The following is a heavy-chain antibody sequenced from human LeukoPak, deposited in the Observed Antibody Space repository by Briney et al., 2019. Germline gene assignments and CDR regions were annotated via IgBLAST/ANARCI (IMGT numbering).Heavy chain of an antibody. V-gene: IGHV3-30*03. D-gene: IGHD6-6*01. CDR3: ARDVVSIAARPGCFDY. CDR1: GFTFSSYG. Sequence: GGSLRLSCAASGFTFSSYGMHWVRQAPGKGLEWVAVISYDGSNKYYADSVKGRFTISRDNAKNSLYLQMNSLRAEDTAVYYCARDVVSIAARPGCFDYWGQGTLVTVSS. CDR2: ISYDGSNK. J-gene: IGHJ4*02.